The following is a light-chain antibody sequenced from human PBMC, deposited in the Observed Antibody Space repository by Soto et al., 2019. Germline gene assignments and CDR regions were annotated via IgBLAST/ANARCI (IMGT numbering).Light chain of an antibody. Sequence: DIQMTQSPSTLSASVGDRVTITCRASQSISSWLAWYQQKPGKAPKLLIYKASSLESGVPSRFSGSGSGTEFTLTISSLQPDDFASYYCQQYYSYPQTFGQGTKVEIK. J-gene: IGKJ1*01. CDR2: KAS. V-gene: IGKV1-5*03. CDR3: QQYYSYPQT. CDR1: QSISSW.